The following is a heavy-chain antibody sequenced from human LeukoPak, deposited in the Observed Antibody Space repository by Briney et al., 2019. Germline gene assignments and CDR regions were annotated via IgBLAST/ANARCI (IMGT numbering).Heavy chain of an antibody. D-gene: IGHD6-13*01. J-gene: IGHJ4*02. CDR1: GFTFNSYG. CDR2: IRYDGSNK. Sequence: PGGSLRLSCAASGFTFNSYGMHWVRQASGKGLEWVAFIRYDGSNKYYADSVKGRFTISRDNSKNTLYLQMNSLRAEDTAVYYCAKDRVPGYSSSWSPYWGQGTLVTVSS. V-gene: IGHV3-30*02. CDR3: AKDRVPGYSSSWSPY.